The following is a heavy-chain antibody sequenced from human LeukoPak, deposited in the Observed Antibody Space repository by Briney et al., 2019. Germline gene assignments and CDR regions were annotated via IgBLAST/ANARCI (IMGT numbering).Heavy chain of an antibody. Sequence: ASVKVSCKASGYTFTSYGISWVRQAPGQGLEWMGWISAYNGNTNYAQKLQGRVTMTTDTSRSTAYMELRSLRSDDTAVYYCARGGDIVVVPAAYNWFDPWGQGTLVTVSS. CDR2: ISAYNGNT. J-gene: IGHJ5*02. V-gene: IGHV1-18*01. CDR3: ARGGDIVVVPAAYNWFDP. D-gene: IGHD2-2*01. CDR1: GYTFTSYG.